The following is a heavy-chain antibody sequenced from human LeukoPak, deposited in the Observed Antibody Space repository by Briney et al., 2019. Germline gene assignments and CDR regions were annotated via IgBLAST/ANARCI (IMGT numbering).Heavy chain of an antibody. CDR3: ASQYYHNSGWY. CDR2: INHSGST. V-gene: IGHV4-34*01. CDR1: GGSFSGYY. D-gene: IGHD6-19*01. Sequence: PSETLSLTCAVYGGSFSGYYWSWIRQPPGKGLEWIGEINHSGSTNYNPSLKSRVTISVDTSKNQFSLKLSSVTAADTAVYYCASQYYHNSGWYWGQGTLVTVSS. J-gene: IGHJ4*02.